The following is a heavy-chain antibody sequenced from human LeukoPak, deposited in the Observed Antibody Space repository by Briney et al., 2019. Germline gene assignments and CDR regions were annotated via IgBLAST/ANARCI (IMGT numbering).Heavy chain of an antibody. CDR1: TYSISDGYY. Sequence: SETLSLTCAVSTYSISDGYYWGWIRQPPGKRLEWIGNIYHDGSTYYNPSLKSRVTISVDTSKNQFSLKLSSVTAADTAVYYCAREVGLTTLGYWGQGTLVTVSS. CDR2: IYHDGST. J-gene: IGHJ4*02. CDR3: AREVGLTTLGY. V-gene: IGHV4-38-2*02. D-gene: IGHD1-14*01.